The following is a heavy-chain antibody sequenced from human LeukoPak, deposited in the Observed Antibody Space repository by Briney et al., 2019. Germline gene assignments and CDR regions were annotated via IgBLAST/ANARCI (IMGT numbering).Heavy chain of an antibody. CDR1: GGSISSGSFY. J-gene: IGHJ2*01. CDR2: MHFSGTT. Sequence: PQTLSLTCLVSGGSISSGSFYCNWPRQHPGEGLEWIGYMHFSGTTYYNPSLRSRARISIATSENQFSLNLSSVTAADTAVYYCARDRRSMVSEWCFDLWGRGALVTVSS. CDR3: ARDRRSMVSEWCFDL. D-gene: IGHD3-10*01. V-gene: IGHV4-31*03.